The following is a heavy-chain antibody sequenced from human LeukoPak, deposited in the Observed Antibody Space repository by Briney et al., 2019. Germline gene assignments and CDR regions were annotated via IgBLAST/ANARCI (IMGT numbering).Heavy chain of an antibody. J-gene: IGHJ4*02. CDR2: INSGGSST. CDR3: ARGLSGYASSLGY. V-gene: IGHV3-74*01. CDR1: GFTFSSYW. D-gene: IGHD6-6*01. Sequence: GGSLRLSCAASGFTFSSYWMRWVPHAPGEGVVGVSRINSGGSSTSYADSVKGQFTIPRDNDKNTLYLQMNSLRAEDTAVYYCARGLSGYASSLGYWGQGTLVTVS.